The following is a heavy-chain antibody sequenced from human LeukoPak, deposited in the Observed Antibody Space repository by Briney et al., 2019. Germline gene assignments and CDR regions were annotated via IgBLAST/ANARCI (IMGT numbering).Heavy chain of an antibody. CDR3: ARISLGAIWGYYYGMDV. J-gene: IGHJ6*02. Sequence: SVKVSCTASGGTFSSYSISWVRQAPGQGLEWMGGIIPIFDTADYAQKFQGRVTITADESTSTAYMELSSLRSEDTAVFYCARISLGAIWGYYYGMDVWGQGTTVTVSS. CDR2: IIPIFDTA. V-gene: IGHV1-69*13. D-gene: IGHD1-26*01. CDR1: GGTFSSYS.